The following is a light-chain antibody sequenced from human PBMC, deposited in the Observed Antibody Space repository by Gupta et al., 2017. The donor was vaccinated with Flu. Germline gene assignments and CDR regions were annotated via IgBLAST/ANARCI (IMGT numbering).Light chain of an antibody. CDR3: QQYHTTPMT. Sequence: DLVMPLSPESITAAVGETATVKCRSSQNVSHVCHNKSYLAWYQQKSRQPPRLRIYWASVRESGVSERFSGRGSGKDFTLTISNLQTEDAAVYLWQQYHTTPMTFGQGTKLEIK. V-gene: IGKV4-1*01. CDR2: WAS. CDR1: QNVSHVCHNKSY. J-gene: IGKJ2*01.